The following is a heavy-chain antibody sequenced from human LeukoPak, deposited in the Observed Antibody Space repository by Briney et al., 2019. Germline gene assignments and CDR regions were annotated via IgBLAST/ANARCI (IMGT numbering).Heavy chain of an antibody. Sequence: PGGSLRLSCAASGFTFSDYGMHWVRQAPGKGLEWVAVIWNDSTKKYYADSVKGRFTISRDNSKNTLYLQMNSLGVGDTAVYYCATDKGYGMDVWGQGTTVTVSS. J-gene: IGHJ6*02. V-gene: IGHV3-33*01. CDR1: GFTFSDYG. CDR3: ATDKGYGMDV. CDR2: IWNDSTKK.